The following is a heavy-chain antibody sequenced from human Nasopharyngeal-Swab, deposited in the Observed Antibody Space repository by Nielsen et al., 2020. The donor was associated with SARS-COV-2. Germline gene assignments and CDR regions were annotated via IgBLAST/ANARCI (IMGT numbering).Heavy chain of an antibody. Sequence: GGSLRLSCADSGFNFNTSWMTWVRQAPGKGLEWVANINPDGSEMQYVDSVKGRVTISRDNAENSLYLHMNSLRGDDTAVYYCAHYASAAYWGQGTLVTVSS. CDR2: INPDGSEM. CDR3: AHYASAAY. CDR1: GFNFNTSW. D-gene: IGHD2-2*01. J-gene: IGHJ4*02. V-gene: IGHV3-7*03.